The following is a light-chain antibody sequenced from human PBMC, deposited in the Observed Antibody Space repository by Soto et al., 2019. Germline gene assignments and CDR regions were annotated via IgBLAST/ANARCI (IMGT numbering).Light chain of an antibody. Sequence: EIVVTQSPATLSLSPGERATLSCRASQSVSSYLAWYQQKPGQAPTLLIYATSNRATGIPDRFSGSGSGTDFTLTISSLEPEDFAVYYCQQYSNWPPLTFGQGTRLEIK. J-gene: IGKJ5*01. V-gene: IGKV3-11*01. CDR3: QQYSNWPPLT. CDR2: ATS. CDR1: QSVSSY.